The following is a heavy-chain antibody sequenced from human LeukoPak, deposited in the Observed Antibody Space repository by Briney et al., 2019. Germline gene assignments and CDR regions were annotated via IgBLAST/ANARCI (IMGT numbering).Heavy chain of an antibody. D-gene: IGHD6-19*01. V-gene: IGHV5-51*01. J-gene: IGHJ4*02. Sequence: TGGSLRLSCKGSGYSFTIYWIGWVRQMPGKGLEWMGIIYPGDSDTRYSPSFQGQVTISADRSINTAYLQWSSLKASDTAIYYCARRPKNSNGWTFDYWGQGTLVTVSS. CDR1: GYSFTIYW. CDR3: ARRPKNSNGWTFDY. CDR2: IYPGDSDT.